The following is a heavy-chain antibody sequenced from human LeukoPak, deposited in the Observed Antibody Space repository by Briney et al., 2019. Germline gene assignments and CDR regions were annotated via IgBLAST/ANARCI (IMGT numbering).Heavy chain of an antibody. V-gene: IGHV4-31*03. J-gene: IGHJ4*02. CDR2: IYYSGST. CDR3: ARNSRYYGSAY. Sequence: SETLSLTCTVSGGSISSGGYYWSWILQHPGKGLEWIGYIYYSGSTYYNPSLKSRVTISVDTSKNQFSLKLSSVTAADTAVYYCARNSRYYGSAYWGQGTLVTVSS. D-gene: IGHD3-10*01. CDR1: GGSISSGGYY.